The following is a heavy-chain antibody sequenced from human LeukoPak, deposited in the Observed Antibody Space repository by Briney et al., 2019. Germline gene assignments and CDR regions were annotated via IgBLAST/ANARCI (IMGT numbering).Heavy chain of an antibody. Sequence: GRSLRLSCAASGFTFSSYGMHWVRQAPGKGLEWVAVVSYDGSNKYYADSVKGRFTISRDNSKNTLYLQMNSLRAEDTAVYYCAKDRYGDHYYLDYWAQGTLVTVSS. CDR3: AKDRYGDHYYLDY. V-gene: IGHV3-30*18. CDR2: VSYDGSNK. D-gene: IGHD4-17*01. J-gene: IGHJ4*02. CDR1: GFTFSSYG.